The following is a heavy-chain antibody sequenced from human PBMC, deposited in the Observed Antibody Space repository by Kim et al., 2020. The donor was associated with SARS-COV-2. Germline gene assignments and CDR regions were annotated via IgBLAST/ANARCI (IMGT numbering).Heavy chain of an antibody. D-gene: IGHD2-15*01. CDR3: ARDASLGYCSGGSCYPGGWFDP. V-gene: IGHV4-59*01. CDR2: IYYSGST. CDR1: GGSISSYY. J-gene: IGHJ5*02. Sequence: SETLSLTCTVSGGSISSYYWSWIRQPPGKGLEWIGYIYYSGSTNYNPSLKSRVTISVDTSKNQFSLKLSSVTAADTAVYYCARDASLGYCSGGSCYPGGWFDPWGQGTLVTVSS.